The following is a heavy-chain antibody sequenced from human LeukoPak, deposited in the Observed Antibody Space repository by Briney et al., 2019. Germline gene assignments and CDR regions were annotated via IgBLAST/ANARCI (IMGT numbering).Heavy chain of an antibody. J-gene: IGHJ6*03. Sequence: PGGSLRLSCAASGFTFSSYGMHWVRQAPGKGLEWVAVIWYDGSNKYYADSVKGRFTISRDNSKNTLYLQMNSLRAEDTAVFYCAKDWAHYYGSGSTNMDVWGKGTTVTVSS. CDR1: GFTFSSYG. CDR3: AKDWAHYYGSGSTNMDV. CDR2: IWYDGSNK. V-gene: IGHV3-33*06. D-gene: IGHD3-10*01.